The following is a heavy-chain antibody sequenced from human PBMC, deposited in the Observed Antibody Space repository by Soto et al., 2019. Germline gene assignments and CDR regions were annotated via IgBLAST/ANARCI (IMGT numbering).Heavy chain of an antibody. Sequence: SETLSLTCSGSSGSVSNYYWSWVRQPPGKRLEWIGYIYYTGTHDYNPSLRGRATISVDTSKDQFSLKLTSVTAADTAVYYCARDRDRHSSGLPSFDPWGQGILVTVSS. CDR2: IYYTGTH. D-gene: IGHD3-22*01. CDR1: SGSVSNYY. J-gene: IGHJ5*02. CDR3: ARDRDRHSSGLPSFDP. V-gene: IGHV4-59*02.